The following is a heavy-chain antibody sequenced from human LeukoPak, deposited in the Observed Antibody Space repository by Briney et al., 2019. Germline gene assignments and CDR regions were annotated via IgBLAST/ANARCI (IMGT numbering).Heavy chain of an antibody. V-gene: IGHV4-34*01. CDR1: GGSFSGYY. Sequence: PSETLSLTCAVYGGSFSGYYWSWIRQPPGKGLEWIGEINHSGSTNYNPSLKSRVTISVDTSKNQFSLKLSSVTAADTAVYYCAREGTYYYGSGSYGPFDYWGQGTLVTVSS. CDR3: AREGTYYYGSGSYGPFDY. J-gene: IGHJ4*02. D-gene: IGHD3-10*01. CDR2: INHSGST.